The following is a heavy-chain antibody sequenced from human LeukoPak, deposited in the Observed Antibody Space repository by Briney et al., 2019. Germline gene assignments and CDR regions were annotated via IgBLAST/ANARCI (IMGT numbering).Heavy chain of an antibody. D-gene: IGHD4-23*01. CDR3: ARAFYGGNIDY. J-gene: IGHJ4*02. Sequence: SETLSLTCTVSGGSISSYYWSWIRQPPGKGLEWIGYIYYSGSTNYNPSLKSRVTISVDTSKNQFSLKLSSVTAADTAVYYCARAFYGGNIDYWGQGTLITVSS. CDR1: GGSISSYY. CDR2: IYYSGST. V-gene: IGHV4-59*01.